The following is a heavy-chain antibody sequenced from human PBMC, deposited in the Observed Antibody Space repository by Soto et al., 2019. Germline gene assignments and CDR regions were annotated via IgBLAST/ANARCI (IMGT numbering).Heavy chain of an antibody. CDR1: GFTFSSYG. V-gene: IGHV3-33*01. CDR2: IWYDGSNK. J-gene: IGHJ4*02. CDR3: ARARDSSSWYYFDY. Sequence: QVQLVESGGGVVQPGRSLRLSCAASGFTFSSYGMHWVRQAPGKGLEWVAVIWYDGSNKYYADSVKGRFTISRDNSKNTLYLQMNSLRAEDTAVYYCARARDSSSWYYFDYWGQGTLVTVS. D-gene: IGHD6-13*01.